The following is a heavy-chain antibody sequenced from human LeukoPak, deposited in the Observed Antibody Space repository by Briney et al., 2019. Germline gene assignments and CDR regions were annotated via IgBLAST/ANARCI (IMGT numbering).Heavy chain of an antibody. CDR2: INHSGST. CDR3: ARDLDTTVTMKGMDV. V-gene: IGHV4-34*01. CDR1: GGSFSGYY. Sequence: SETLSLTCAVYGGSFSGYYWSWIRQPPGKGLEWIGEINHSGSTNYNPSLKSRVTISVDTSKNQFSLKLSSVTAADTAVYYCARDLDTTVTMKGMDVWGKGTTVTVSS. D-gene: IGHD4-17*01. J-gene: IGHJ6*04.